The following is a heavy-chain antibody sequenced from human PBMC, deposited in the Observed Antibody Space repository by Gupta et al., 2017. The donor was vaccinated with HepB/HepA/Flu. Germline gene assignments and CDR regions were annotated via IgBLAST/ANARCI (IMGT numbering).Heavy chain of an antibody. J-gene: IGHJ6*03. D-gene: IGHD4-4*01. V-gene: IGHV1-69*06. Sequence: HVQLVQSGAEVKKPGSSVKVSCKASGGTFSSYAISWVRQAPGQGLEWMGGIIPIFGTANYAQKFQGRVTITADKSTSTAYMELSSLRSEDTAVYYCARARIYSNYTREYYYMDVWGKGTTVTVSS. CDR3: ARARIYSNYTREYYYMDV. CDR2: IIPIFGTA. CDR1: GGTFSSYA.